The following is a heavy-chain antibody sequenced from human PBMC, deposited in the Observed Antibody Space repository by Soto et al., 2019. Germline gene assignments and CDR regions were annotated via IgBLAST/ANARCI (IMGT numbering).Heavy chain of an antibody. CDR1: GFAFYTHA. Sequence: GGSPRICCAACGFAFYTHALGGVRQDPGKGLEWVSGISASGVTTYYADSVKGRFTTSRDNSKNTVTLQMNSLRAEDTAFYYCAKDRTPPLSLSPSSQAIKNLLVGQCFDSWGQGTLVTVSS. J-gene: IGHJ4*02. D-gene: IGHD2-8*02. V-gene: IGHV3-23*01. CDR2: ISASGVTT. CDR3: AKDRTPPLSLSPSSQAIKNLLVGQCFDS.